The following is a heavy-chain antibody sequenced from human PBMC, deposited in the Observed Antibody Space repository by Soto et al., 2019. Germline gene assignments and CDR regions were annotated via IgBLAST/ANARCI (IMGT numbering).Heavy chain of an antibody. CDR2: INSDGSST. J-gene: IGHJ4*02. Sequence: GGSLRLSCAASGFTFSSYWMHWVRQAPGKGLVWVSRINSDGSSTSYADSVKGRFTISRDNAKNTLYLQMNSLRAEDTAVYYCARDRGNWGGPTEFDYWGQGTLVTVSS. D-gene: IGHD7-27*01. V-gene: IGHV3-74*01. CDR1: GFTFSSYW. CDR3: ARDRGNWGGPTEFDY.